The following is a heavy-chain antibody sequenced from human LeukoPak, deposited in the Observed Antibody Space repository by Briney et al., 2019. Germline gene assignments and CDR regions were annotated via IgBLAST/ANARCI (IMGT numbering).Heavy chain of an antibody. CDR3: ANALGGGNTWYYFDC. D-gene: IGHD6-13*01. Sequence: PGGSLRLSCAASGFNFNNFAMSWVRQAPGKGLEWVSSLSGSGGSPNYANSVKGRFTISRDNSKNTLYLQMNSLRAEDTAVYYCANALGGGNTWYYFDCWGQGTLVTVSS. CDR1: GFNFNNFA. J-gene: IGHJ4*02. CDR2: LSGSGGSP. V-gene: IGHV3-23*01.